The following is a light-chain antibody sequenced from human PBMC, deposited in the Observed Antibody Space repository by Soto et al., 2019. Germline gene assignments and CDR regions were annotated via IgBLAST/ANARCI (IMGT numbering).Light chain of an antibody. V-gene: IGKV1-27*01. CDR3: QKDNSAPFT. J-gene: IGKJ3*01. Sequence: DIQMTQSPSSLSASVGDRVTITCRASQGIFDYVAWYQQKPGKVPKLLVFGASTLQSGAPSRFSGSGSGTDFTITISSLQPEDVATYYCQKDNSAPFTFGPGTKVDIK. CDR2: GAS. CDR1: QGIFDY.